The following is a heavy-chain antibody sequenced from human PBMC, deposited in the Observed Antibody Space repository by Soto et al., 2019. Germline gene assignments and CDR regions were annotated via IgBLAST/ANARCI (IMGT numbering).Heavy chain of an antibody. J-gene: IGHJ6*02. D-gene: IGHD3-22*01. CDR3: ATPNYYDSSGYYSYYYYGMDV. CDR1: GYTFTSYY. V-gene: IGHV1-46*01. Sequence: GASVKVSCKASGYTFTSYYMHWVRQAPGQGLEWMGIINPSGGSTSYAQKFQGRVTMTRDTSTSTVYMELSSLRSEDTAVYYCATPNYYDSSGYYSYYYYGMDVWGPGTTVTVSS. CDR2: INPSGGST.